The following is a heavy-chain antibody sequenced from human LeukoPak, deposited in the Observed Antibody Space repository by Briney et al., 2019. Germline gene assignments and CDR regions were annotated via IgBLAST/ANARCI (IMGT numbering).Heavy chain of an antibody. CDR1: GYTLTELS. CDR3: ATGKWLDGSFDY. Sequence: ASVKVSCKVSGYTLTELSMHWVRQAPGKGLEWMGGFDPEDGETIYAQKFQGRVTMTEDTFTDTAYMELSSLRSEDTAVYYCATGKWLDGSFDYWDQGTLVTVSS. D-gene: IGHD6-19*01. V-gene: IGHV1-24*01. CDR2: FDPEDGET. J-gene: IGHJ4*02.